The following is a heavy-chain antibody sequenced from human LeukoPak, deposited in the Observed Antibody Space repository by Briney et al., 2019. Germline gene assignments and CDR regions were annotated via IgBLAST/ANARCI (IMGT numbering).Heavy chain of an antibody. CDR3: ARGRLMNYDILTGYSIFDY. CDR2: INHSGST. Sequence: SETLSLTCAVYGGSFSGYYWSWIRQPPGKGLEWIGEINHSGSTNYNPSLKSRVTISVDTSKNQFSLKLSSVTAADTAVYYYARGRLMNYDILTGYSIFDYWGQGTLVTVSS. V-gene: IGHV4-34*01. CDR1: GGSFSGYY. D-gene: IGHD3-9*01. J-gene: IGHJ4*02.